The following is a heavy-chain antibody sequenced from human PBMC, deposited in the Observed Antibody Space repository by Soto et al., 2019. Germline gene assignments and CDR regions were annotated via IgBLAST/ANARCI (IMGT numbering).Heavy chain of an antibody. CDR3: AKRKGRDGYKAWFDP. D-gene: IGHD5-12*01. CDR2: ISGSGGST. V-gene: IGHV3-23*01. CDR1: GFTFSSYA. J-gene: IGHJ5*02. Sequence: SLRLSCAASGFTFSSYAMSWVRQAPGKGLEWVSAISGSGGSTYYADSVKGRFTISRDNSKNTLYLQMNSLRAEDTAVYYCAKRKGRDGYKAWFDPWGQGTLVTVSS.